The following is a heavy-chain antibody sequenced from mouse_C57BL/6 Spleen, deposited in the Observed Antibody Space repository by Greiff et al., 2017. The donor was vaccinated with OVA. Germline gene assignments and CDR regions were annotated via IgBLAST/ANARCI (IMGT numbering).Heavy chain of an antibody. CDR2: IDPSDSYT. CDR3: ARGDPPFAY. J-gene: IGHJ3*01. Sequence: VQLQQPGAELVKPGASVKLSCKASGYTFTSYWMQWVKQRPGQGLELIGEIDPSDSYTNYNQKFKGKATLTVDTSSSTAYMQLSSLTSEDSAVYYCARGDPPFAYWGQGTLVTVSA. V-gene: IGHV1-50*01. CDR1: GYTFTSYW.